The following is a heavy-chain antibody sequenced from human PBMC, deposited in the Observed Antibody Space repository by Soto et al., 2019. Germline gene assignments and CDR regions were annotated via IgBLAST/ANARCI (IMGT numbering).Heavy chain of an antibody. V-gene: IGHV4-4*07. J-gene: IGHJ5*02. CDR3: ARSAIPRGGWFRP. CDR2: IYASGST. CDR1: DDSLSTYY. Sequence: QVHLQEPGPRLVRPSETLSLTCNVSDDSLSTYYWSWIRQPAGKGLEWIGRIYASGSTNYNPSLTGRVSMSVDTSKKQFSLKMMSVTAADTAMYYCARSAIPRGGWFRPWGQGVLVTVSS. D-gene: IGHD2-21*01.